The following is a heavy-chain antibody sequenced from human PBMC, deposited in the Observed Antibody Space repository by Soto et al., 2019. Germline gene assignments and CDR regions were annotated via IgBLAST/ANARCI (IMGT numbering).Heavy chain of an antibody. CDR1: GYTFTSYA. D-gene: IGHD3-22*01. CDR2: INAGNGNT. J-gene: IGHJ4*02. CDR3: ARGPGLHYYDSSGYFDY. V-gene: IGHV1-3*01. Sequence: SVKVSCKASGYTFTSYAMHWVRQAPGQRLEWMGWINAGNGNTKYSQKFQGRVTITRDTSASTAYMELSSLRSEDTAVYYCARGPGLHYYDSSGYFDYWGQGTLVNVSS.